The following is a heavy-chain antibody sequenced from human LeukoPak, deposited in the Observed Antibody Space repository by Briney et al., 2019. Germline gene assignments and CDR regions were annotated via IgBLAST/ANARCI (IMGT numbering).Heavy chain of an antibody. CDR1: GGSISSSSYY. Sequence: SETLSLTCTVSGGSISSSSYYWGWIRQPPGKGLEWIGSIYYSGSTYYNPSLKSRVTISVDTSKNRFSLKLSSVTAADTAVYYCARVYSNHFDYWGQGTLVTVSS. CDR2: IYYSGST. V-gene: IGHV4-39*01. J-gene: IGHJ4*02. CDR3: ARVYSNHFDY. D-gene: IGHD6-13*01.